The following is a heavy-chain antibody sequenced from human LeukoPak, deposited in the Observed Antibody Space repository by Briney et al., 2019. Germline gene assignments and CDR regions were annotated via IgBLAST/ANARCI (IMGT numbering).Heavy chain of an antibody. D-gene: IGHD2-2*01. V-gene: IGHV1-18*01. CDR3: ARDWVVVVPAAIWDYYYYMDV. Sequence: ASVKVSCKASGYTFTSYGISWVRQAPGQGLEWMGWISAYNGNTNYAQKLQGRVTMTTDTSTSTAYMELRSLRSDDTAVYYCARDWVVVVPAAIWDYYYYMDVWGKGTTVTVS. CDR2: ISAYNGNT. CDR1: GYTFTSYG. J-gene: IGHJ6*03.